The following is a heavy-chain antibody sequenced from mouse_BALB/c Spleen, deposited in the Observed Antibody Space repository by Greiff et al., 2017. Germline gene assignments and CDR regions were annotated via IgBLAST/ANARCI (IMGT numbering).Heavy chain of an antibody. CDR2: ISNGGGST. D-gene: IGHD2-1*01. Sequence: EVQLQESGGGLVQPGGSLKLSCAASGFTFSSYTMSWVRQTPEKRLEWVAYISNGGGSTYYPDTVKGRFTISRDNAKNTLYLQMSSLKSEDTAMYYCARHGNYPYYFDYWGQGTTLTVSS. J-gene: IGHJ2*01. V-gene: IGHV5-12-2*01. CDR1: GFTFSSYT. CDR3: ARHGNYPYYFDY.